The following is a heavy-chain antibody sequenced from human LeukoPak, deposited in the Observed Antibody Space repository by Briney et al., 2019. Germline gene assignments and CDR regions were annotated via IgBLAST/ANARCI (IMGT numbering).Heavy chain of an antibody. J-gene: IGHJ2*01. CDR3: ARGWYDSRGYYYWYFPL. Sequence: SETLSLTCTISGDSISNYYWSWIRQPPGKGLEWIGDIYTSGSTYYNPSLKSRVTISLDTSKNQFSLRLTSVTAADTAVYYCARGWYDSRGYYYWYFPLWGRGTLVTVSS. D-gene: IGHD3-22*01. V-gene: IGHV4-4*09. CDR1: GDSISNYY. CDR2: IYTSGST.